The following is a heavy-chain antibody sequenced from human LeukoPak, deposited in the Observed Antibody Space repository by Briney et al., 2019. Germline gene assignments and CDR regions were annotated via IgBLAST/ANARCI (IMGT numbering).Heavy chain of an antibody. CDR2: ISSSSSTI. CDR1: GFTFSSYS. CDR3: ARGGLLWFGELLSFDY. Sequence: GGSLRLSCAASGFTFSSYSMNWVRKAPGKGLEWVSYISSSSSTIYYADSVKGRFTISRDNAKNSLYLQMNSLRAEDTAVYYCARGGLLWFGELLSFDYWGQGTLVTVSS. V-gene: IGHV3-48*01. J-gene: IGHJ4*02. D-gene: IGHD3-10*01.